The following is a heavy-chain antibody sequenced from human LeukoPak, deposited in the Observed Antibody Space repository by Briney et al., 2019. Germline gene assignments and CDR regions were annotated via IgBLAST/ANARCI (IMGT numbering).Heavy chain of an antibody. J-gene: IGHJ4*02. Sequence: SETLSLTCAVYGGSFSGYYWSWIRQPPGKGLEWIGYIYHSGSTNYNPSLKSRVTISVDTSKNQFSLKLSSVTAADTAVYYCARRGYSPYDYVWGIHRGYFDYWGQGTLVTVS. V-gene: IGHV4-59*08. D-gene: IGHD3-16*01. CDR3: ARRGYSPYDYVWGIHRGYFDY. CDR2: IYHSGST. CDR1: GGSFSGYY.